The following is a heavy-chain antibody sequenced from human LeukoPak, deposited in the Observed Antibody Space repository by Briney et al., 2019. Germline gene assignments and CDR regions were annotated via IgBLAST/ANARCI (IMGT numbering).Heavy chain of an antibody. J-gene: IGHJ6*04. V-gene: IGHV3-30*02. D-gene: IGHD3-10*01. CDR3: XXXXXSGSYYNPGDV. CDR1: GFSFSSYG. CDR2: IRSDGSNK. Sequence: GGSLRLSCAGSGFSFSSYGMHWVRQAPGKGLEWMAFIRSDGSNKYYADSVKGRFTISRDNSKNTLYLQMNSLRAEDTAVYYCXXXXXSGSYYNPGDVWGKGTTVTVSS.